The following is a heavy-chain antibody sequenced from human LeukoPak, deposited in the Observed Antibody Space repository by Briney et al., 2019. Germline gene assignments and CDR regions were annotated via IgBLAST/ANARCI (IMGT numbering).Heavy chain of an antibody. CDR2: IYYSGST. V-gene: IGHV4-39*07. J-gene: IGHJ4*02. Sequence: PSETLSLTCTVSGDSISSTNYYWGWIRQPPGKGLEWIGSIYYSGSTYYNPSLESRVTISVDTSKNQFSLRLSSVTAADTAVYYCASSDYGDYEGLYFDYWGQGTLVTVSS. CDR3: ASSDYGDYEGLYFDY. D-gene: IGHD4-17*01. CDR1: GDSISSTNYY.